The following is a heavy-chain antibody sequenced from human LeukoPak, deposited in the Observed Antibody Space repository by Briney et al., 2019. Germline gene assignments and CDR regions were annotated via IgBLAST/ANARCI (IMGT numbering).Heavy chain of an antibody. D-gene: IGHD3-16*02. CDR3: ARGIYDYVWGSYRWDY. Sequence: GASLEISCKGSGYSFTSYWIGWVRQMPGKGLEWMGIIYPGDSDTRYSPSFQGQVTISADKSISTAYLQWSSLKASDTAMYYCARGIYDYVWGSYRWDYWGQGTLVTVSS. V-gene: IGHV5-51*01. CDR2: IYPGDSDT. J-gene: IGHJ4*02. CDR1: GYSFTSYW.